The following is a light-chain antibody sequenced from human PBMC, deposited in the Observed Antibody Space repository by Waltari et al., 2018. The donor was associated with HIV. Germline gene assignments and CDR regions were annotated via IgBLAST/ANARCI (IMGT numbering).Light chain of an antibody. Sequence: DIVLTQTPLSSPVTIGQPASIPCRSSQRLVHGDGNTYLSWLHQRPGQPPRLLIYKVSNRFSGVPDRFSGSGAGTDFTLKITRVKAEDVGLYYCMQTTQFPYTFGQGTKLEIK. V-gene: IGKV2-24*01. CDR2: KVS. CDR3: MQTTQFPYT. J-gene: IGKJ2*01. CDR1: QRLVHGDGNTY.